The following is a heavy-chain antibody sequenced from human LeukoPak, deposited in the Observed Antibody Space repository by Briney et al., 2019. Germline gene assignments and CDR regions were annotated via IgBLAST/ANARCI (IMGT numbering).Heavy chain of an antibody. Sequence: AASVKVSCKASGGTFSSYTISWVRQAPGQGLEWMGRIIPILGIANYAQKFQGRVTITADKSTSTAYMELSSLRSEDTAVDYCASNSGSYWSGSDYWGQGTLVTVSS. CDR3: ASNSGSYWSGSDY. V-gene: IGHV1-69*02. D-gene: IGHD1-26*01. CDR1: GGTFSSYT. CDR2: IIPILGIA. J-gene: IGHJ4*02.